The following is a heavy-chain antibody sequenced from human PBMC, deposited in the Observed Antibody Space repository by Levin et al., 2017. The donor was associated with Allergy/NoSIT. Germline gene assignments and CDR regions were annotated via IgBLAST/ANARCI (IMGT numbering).Heavy chain of an antibody. CDR1: GFNFSEYA. J-gene: IGHJ6*02. V-gene: IGHV3-21*06. CDR3: ARDYRTGYSSLGEDGLDV. Sequence: PGESLKISCAASGFNFSEYAMSWVRQAPGKGLEWVSSISPSSSYIYDADSVKGLFTISRDNAKNSLYLQMTRLRAEDTAVYYCARDYRTGYSSLGEDGLDVWGQGTTVTVSS. CDR2: ISPSSSYI. D-gene: IGHD3/OR15-3a*01.